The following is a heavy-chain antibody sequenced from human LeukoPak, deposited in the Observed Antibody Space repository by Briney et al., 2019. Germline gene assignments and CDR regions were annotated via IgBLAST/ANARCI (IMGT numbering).Heavy chain of an antibody. D-gene: IGHD6-19*01. CDR1: GFTFSGYS. CDR2: IPNDGSHT. Sequence: GGSLRLSCAASGFTFSGYSMSWVRQAPGKGLEWVTFIPNDGSHTYIADSVKGRITNSRDNSKNTVFLKMNKLRVEDTGVYYCAKEGSVDSSGWYFDFWGQGTLVTVSS. V-gene: IGHV3-30*02. CDR3: AKEGSVDSSGWYFDF. J-gene: IGHJ4*02.